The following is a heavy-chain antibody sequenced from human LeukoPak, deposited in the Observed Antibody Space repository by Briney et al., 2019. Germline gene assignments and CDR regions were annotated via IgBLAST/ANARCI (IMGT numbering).Heavy chain of an antibody. V-gene: IGHV3-23*01. CDR2: ISGSGGST. Sequence: GGSLRLSCTASGFTFGDYAMSWVRQAPGKGLEWVSAISGSGGSTYYADSVEGRFTISRDNSKNTLYLQMNSLRAEDTAVYYCAKFPARGGYNSDFDYWGQGTLVTVSS. CDR3: AKFPARGGYNSDFDY. J-gene: IGHJ4*02. CDR1: GFTFGDYA. D-gene: IGHD5-24*01.